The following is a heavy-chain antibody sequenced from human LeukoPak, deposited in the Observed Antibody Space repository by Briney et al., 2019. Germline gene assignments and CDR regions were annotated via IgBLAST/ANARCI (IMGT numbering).Heavy chain of an antibody. Sequence: PGGSLRLSCAASGFSVRTNYMSWVRQAPGKGLERVSVIYSGGTICYADSVKGRFTISRDNSRDTLHLQMNSLRVDDTAVYYCVRAVHHLFYSDSSGYYGDAFDVWGQGTVVTVSS. V-gene: IGHV3-53*01. CDR2: IYSGGTI. D-gene: IGHD3-22*01. CDR1: GFSVRTNY. J-gene: IGHJ3*01. CDR3: VRAVHHLFYSDSSGYYGDAFDV.